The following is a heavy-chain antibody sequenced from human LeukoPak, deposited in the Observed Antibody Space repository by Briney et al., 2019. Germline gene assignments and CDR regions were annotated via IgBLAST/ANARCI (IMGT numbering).Heavy chain of an antibody. CDR2: ISGSGGST. D-gene: IGHD2-15*01. CDR1: GFTFSSYA. V-gene: IGHV3-23*01. J-gene: IGHJ4*02. CDR3: TKDLGSGVFDY. Sequence: EGSLRLSCAASGFTFSSYAMSWVRQAPGKGLEWVSAISGSGGSTYYADSVKGRFTISRDNSKNTLYLQMNSLRAEDTAVYYCTKDLGSGVFDYWGQGTLVTVSS.